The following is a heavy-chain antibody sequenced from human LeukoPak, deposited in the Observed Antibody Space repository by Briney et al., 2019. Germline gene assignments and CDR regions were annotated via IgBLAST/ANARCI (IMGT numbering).Heavy chain of an antibody. Sequence: PSETLSLTCTVSGGSISSSSYYWGWIRQPPGKGLEWIGSIYYSGSTYYNPSLKSRVTISVDTSKNQFSLKLSSVTAADTAVYYCARTSGGLVVDYWGQGTLVTVSS. J-gene: IGHJ4*02. D-gene: IGHD6-19*01. V-gene: IGHV4-39*01. CDR1: GGSISSSSYY. CDR3: ARTSGGLVVDY. CDR2: IYYSGST.